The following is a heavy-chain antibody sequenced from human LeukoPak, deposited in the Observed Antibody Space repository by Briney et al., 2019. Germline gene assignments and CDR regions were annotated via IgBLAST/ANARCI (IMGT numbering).Heavy chain of an antibody. CDR1: GGSGGSISNYY. V-gene: IGHV4-59*01. Sequence: SETLSLTCTVSGGSGGSISNYYWSWIRQPPGKGLEWIGNIYYSGTTNYNPSLKSRVTISQDTSKYHFSLKLRSVTAADTAVYYCARMISSGWRRGDAFDIWGQGTMVTVSS. CDR3: ARMISSGWRRGDAFDI. CDR2: IYYSGTT. J-gene: IGHJ3*02. D-gene: IGHD6-19*01.